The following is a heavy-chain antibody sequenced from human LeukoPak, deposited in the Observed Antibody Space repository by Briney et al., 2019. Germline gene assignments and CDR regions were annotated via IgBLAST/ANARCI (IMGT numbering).Heavy chain of an antibody. Sequence: SETLSLTCTVSGYSISSGYYWGWIRQPPGKGLEWIGSIYHSGSTYYNPSLKSRVTISVDTSKNQFSLKLSSVTAADTAVYYCARDGLHHNWFDPWGQGSLVTVSS. CDR2: IYHSGST. CDR1: GYSISSGYY. V-gene: IGHV4-38-2*02. J-gene: IGHJ5*02. CDR3: ARDGLHHNWFDP. D-gene: IGHD4-11*01.